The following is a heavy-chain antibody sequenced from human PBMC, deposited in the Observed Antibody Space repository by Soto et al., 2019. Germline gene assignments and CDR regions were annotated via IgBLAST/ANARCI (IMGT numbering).Heavy chain of an antibody. D-gene: IGHD3-9*01. Sequence: SSETLSLTCAVYGGSFSGYYWSWIRQPPGKGLEWIGEINHSGSTNYNPSLKSRVTISVDTSKNQFSLKLSSVTAADTAVYYCARYRWNYDILTRHYGMDVWGQGTTVTVSS. J-gene: IGHJ6*02. V-gene: IGHV4-34*01. CDR2: INHSGST. CDR1: GGSFSGYY. CDR3: ARYRWNYDILTRHYGMDV.